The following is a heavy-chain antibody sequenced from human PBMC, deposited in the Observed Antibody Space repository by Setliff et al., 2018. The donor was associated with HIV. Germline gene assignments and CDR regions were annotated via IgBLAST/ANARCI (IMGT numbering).Heavy chain of an antibody. Sequence: ASVKVSCKASGYTFTNYDMHWVRQAPGQGLEWMGWINTNTGNPTYAQVFTGRFVFSLDTSVSTASLYIISLKAEDTAVYYCARGVSSSWYLKVGYYFDYWGQGTLVTVS. V-gene: IGHV7-4-1*02. CDR1: GYTFTNYD. CDR2: INTNTGNP. D-gene: IGHD6-13*01. J-gene: IGHJ4*02. CDR3: ARGVSSSWYLKVGYYFDY.